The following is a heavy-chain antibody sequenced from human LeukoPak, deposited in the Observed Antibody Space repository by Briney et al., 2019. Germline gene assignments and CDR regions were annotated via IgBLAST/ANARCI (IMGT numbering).Heavy chain of an antibody. Sequence: ASVKVSCKASGGTFSSYAISWVRQAPGQGLEWMGGIIPIFGTANYALKFQGRVTITADKSTSTAYMELSSLRSEDTAVYYCARAGWIQLWSQPHYFDYWGQGTLVTVSS. CDR3: ARAGWIQLWSQPHYFDY. CDR2: IIPIFGTA. J-gene: IGHJ4*02. CDR1: GGTFSSYA. V-gene: IGHV1-69*06. D-gene: IGHD5-18*01.